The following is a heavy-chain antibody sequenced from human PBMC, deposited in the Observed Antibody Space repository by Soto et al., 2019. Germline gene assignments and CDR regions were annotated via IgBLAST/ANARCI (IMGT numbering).Heavy chain of an antibody. Sequence: SETLSLTCTVPGGSVSSGSYYWSWIRQPPGKGLEWIGYIYYSGSTNYNPSLKSRVTISVDTSKNQFSLKLSSVTAADTAVYYCARSPYCSGGSCPRAAFDIWGQGTMVTVSS. V-gene: IGHV4-61*01. CDR2: IYYSGST. J-gene: IGHJ3*02. CDR1: GGSVSSGSYY. CDR3: ARSPYCSGGSCPRAAFDI. D-gene: IGHD2-15*01.